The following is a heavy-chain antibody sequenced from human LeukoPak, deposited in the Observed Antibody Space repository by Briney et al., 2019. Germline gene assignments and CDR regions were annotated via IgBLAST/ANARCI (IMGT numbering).Heavy chain of an antibody. CDR2: ISYDGSKK. CDR3: VKDRHFYGAGTYYNLDY. D-gene: IGHD3-10*01. CDR1: GFTFSSYA. J-gene: IGHJ4*02. Sequence: GGSLRLSCAASGFTFSSYAMHWVRQAPGKGLEWVSLISYDGSKKYYADSVKGRFTISRDNPKSTLYLQLNSLRAEDTAVYYCVKDRHFYGAGTYYNLDYWGQGTLVTVSS. V-gene: IGHV3-30*04.